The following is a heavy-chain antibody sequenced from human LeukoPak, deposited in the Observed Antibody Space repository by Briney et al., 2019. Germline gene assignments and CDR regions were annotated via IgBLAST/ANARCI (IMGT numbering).Heavy chain of an antibody. CDR2: ISGSGGST. CDR3: AKDVLEDYSYGQGGFDY. Sequence: QPGGSLRLSCAASGFTLSTYAMSWVRQAPGKGLEWVSAISGSGGSTYYANSVKGRFTISRDNSKNTLYLQMNSLRAEDTAVYYCAKDVLEDYSYGQGGFDYWGQGTLVTVSS. V-gene: IGHV3-23*01. D-gene: IGHD5-18*01. CDR1: GFTLSTYA. J-gene: IGHJ4*02.